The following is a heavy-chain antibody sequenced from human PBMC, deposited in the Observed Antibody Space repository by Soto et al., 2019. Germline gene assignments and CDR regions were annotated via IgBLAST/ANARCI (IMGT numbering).Heavy chain of an antibody. J-gene: IGHJ6*02. CDR2: IYHSGSA. CDR3: ARAPASYYSLDV. V-gene: IGHV4-4*03. CDR1: GGSISGRYW. Sequence: QVQLLQSGPGLVQPPGTLSLTCAVSGGSISGRYWWSWVRQPPGKGLEWIGEIYHSGSADYSPSLNSRVTISVDESKNQLSLNLYSVTAADTAVYYCARAPASYYSLDVWGQGTTVTVSS.